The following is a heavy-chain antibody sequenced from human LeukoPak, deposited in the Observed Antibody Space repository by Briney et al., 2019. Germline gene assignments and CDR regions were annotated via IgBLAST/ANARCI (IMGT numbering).Heavy chain of an antibody. V-gene: IGHV4-39*07. CDR2: IYYSGST. CDR3: ARGKRILRYFDWPSNYYYMDV. Sequence: PSETLSLTCTVSGGSISSSSYYWGWIRQPPGKGLEWIGNIYYSGSTYYNPSLKSRVTISVDTSKNQFSLKLISVTAADTAVYYCARGKRILRYFDWPSNYYYMDVWGKGTTVTVSS. D-gene: IGHD3-9*01. CDR1: GGSISSSSYY. J-gene: IGHJ6*03.